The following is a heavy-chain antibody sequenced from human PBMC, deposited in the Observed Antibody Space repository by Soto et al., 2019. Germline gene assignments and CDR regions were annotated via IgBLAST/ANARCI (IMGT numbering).Heavy chain of an antibody. CDR1: GFTFSSYA. D-gene: IGHD3-16*01. CDR2: ISGSGGST. V-gene: IGHV3-23*01. J-gene: IGHJ4*02. CDR3: AKVGLGGDGYNYFDY. Sequence: GGSLRLSCAASGFTFSSYAMSWVRQAPGKGLEWVSAISGSGGSTYYADSVKGRFTISRDNSKNTLYLQMNSLRAEDTAVYYCAKVGLGGDGYNYFDYWGQGTLVTVSS.